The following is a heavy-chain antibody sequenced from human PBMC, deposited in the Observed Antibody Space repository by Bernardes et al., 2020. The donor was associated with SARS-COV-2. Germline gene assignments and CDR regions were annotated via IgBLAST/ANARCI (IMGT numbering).Heavy chain of an antibody. CDR3: ARDAYCSSTSCYNNWFDP. Sequence: ASVKVSCKASGYTFTGYYMHWVRQAPGQGLEWMGWINPNSGGTNYAQKFQGWVTMTRDTSISTAYMELSRLRSDDTAVYYCARDAYCSSTSCYNNWFDPWGQGTLVTFSS. CDR1: GYTFTGYY. V-gene: IGHV1-2*04. D-gene: IGHD2-2*02. J-gene: IGHJ5*02. CDR2: INPNSGGT.